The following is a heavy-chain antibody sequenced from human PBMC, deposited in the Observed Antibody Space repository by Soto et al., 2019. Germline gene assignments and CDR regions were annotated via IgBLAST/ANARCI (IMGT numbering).Heavy chain of an antibody. V-gene: IGHV3-23*01. Sequence: GGSLRLSCAASGFTFSNYAVTWVRQAPGKGLEWVSTISGSGGSTYYADAVKGRFTISRDNSKNTLYLQMNSLRAEDTAVYYCAKDQGSSWYEIDYWGQGTLVTVSS. CDR2: ISGSGGST. CDR3: AKDQGSSWYEIDY. D-gene: IGHD6-13*01. J-gene: IGHJ4*02. CDR1: GFTFSNYA.